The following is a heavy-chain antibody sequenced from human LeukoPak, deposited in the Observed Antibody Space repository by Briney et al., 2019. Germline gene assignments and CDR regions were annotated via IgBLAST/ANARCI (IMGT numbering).Heavy chain of an antibody. D-gene: IGHD3-9*01. CDR3: VSHSDPLTGYSFDY. V-gene: IGHV3-53*01. J-gene: IGHJ4*02. CDR2: IYDNGDT. CDR1: GFTVTSNY. Sequence: GGSLRLSCAASGFTVTSNYMTWVRQAPGKGLEWVSIIYDNGDTYYADSVKGRFTVTRDSSKNTVSLEMNSLRADDTAVYYCVSHSDPLTGYSFDYWGQGTLVTVSS.